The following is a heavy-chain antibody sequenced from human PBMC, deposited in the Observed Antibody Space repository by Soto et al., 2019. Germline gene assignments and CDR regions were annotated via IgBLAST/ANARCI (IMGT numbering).Heavy chain of an antibody. CDR1: GFTFSSYA. J-gene: IGHJ6*02. V-gene: IGHV3-30-3*01. CDR2: ISYDGSNK. Sequence: SLRLSCAASGFTFSSYAMHWVRQAPGKGLERVAVISYDGSNKYYADSVKGRFTISRDNSKNTLYLQMNSLRAEDTAVYYCARDLGGGSSYYYYYYGMDVWGQGTTVTVSS. D-gene: IGHD2-15*01. CDR3: ARDLGGGSSYYYYYYGMDV.